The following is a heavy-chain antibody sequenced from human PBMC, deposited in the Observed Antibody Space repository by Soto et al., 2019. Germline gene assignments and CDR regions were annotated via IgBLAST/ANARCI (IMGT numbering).Heavy chain of an antibody. D-gene: IGHD2-15*01. CDR2: ISGSGGST. Sequence: GGSLRLSCAASGFTFSSYAMIWVRQAPGKGLEWVSAISGSGGSTYYADSVKGRFTISRDNSKNTLYLQMNSLRAEDTAVYYCAKGGGVAATPADDYWGQGTLVTVSS. CDR1: GFTFSSYA. CDR3: AKGGGVAATPADDY. J-gene: IGHJ4*02. V-gene: IGHV3-23*01.